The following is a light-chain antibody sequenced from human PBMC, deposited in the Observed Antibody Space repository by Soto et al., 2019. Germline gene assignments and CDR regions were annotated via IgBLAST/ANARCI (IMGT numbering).Light chain of an antibody. CDR1: SSDVGGYNY. CDR3: SSYTSSTTLGI. J-gene: IGLJ2*01. CDR2: DVN. V-gene: IGLV2-14*03. Sequence: QSAPTQPASVSGSPGQSITISCTATSSDVGGYNYVSWYQQHPGKAPKLMIYDVNNRPSGVSNRFSGSKSGNTASLTISGLQAEDEADYYCSSYTSSTTLGIFGGGTKLTVL.